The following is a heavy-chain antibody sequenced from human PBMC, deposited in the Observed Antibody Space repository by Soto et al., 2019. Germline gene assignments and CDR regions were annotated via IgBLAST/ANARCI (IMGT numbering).Heavy chain of an antibody. CDR3: AQIFTSFDY. V-gene: IGHV2-5*02. Sequence: QITLKESGPPLVKPTQTLTLTCTFSGFSLSTSGVGVGWIRQPPGKALEWLALIYWDDDKRYSPSLKSRLTITKDTSKNQVVLALTNMDPVDTATYYCAQIFTSFDYWGQGTLVTVSS. J-gene: IGHJ4*02. D-gene: IGHD3-3*01. CDR2: IYWDDDK. CDR1: GFSLSTSGVG.